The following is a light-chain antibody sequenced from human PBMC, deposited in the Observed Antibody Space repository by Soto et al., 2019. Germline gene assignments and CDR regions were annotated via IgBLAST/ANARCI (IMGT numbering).Light chain of an antibody. J-gene: IGLJ2*01. Sequence: QSVLTQPPSASGSPGQSVTISCTGTSSDVGGYSYVSWYQQHPSKAPKLIISEVSKRPSGVPDRFSGSKSGNTASLTVSGLQAEDEADYYCNSYAGSFNWVFGGGTKVTVL. CDR3: NSYAGSFNWV. CDR1: SSDVGGYSY. V-gene: IGLV2-8*01. CDR2: EVS.